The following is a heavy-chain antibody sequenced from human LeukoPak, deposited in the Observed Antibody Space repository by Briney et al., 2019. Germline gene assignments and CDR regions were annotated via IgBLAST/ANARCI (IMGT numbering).Heavy chain of an antibody. V-gene: IGHV3-74*01. CDR1: GFTFSSYW. D-gene: IGHD6-19*01. J-gene: IGHJ4*02. Sequence: GGSLRLSCAASGFTFSSYWMRWVRQAPGKGLVWVSRINSDGSSTSYADSVKGRFTISRDNAKNSLYLQMNSLRAEDTAVYYCAREGIQWLGPSDYWGQGTLVTVSS. CDR2: INSDGSST. CDR3: AREGIQWLGPSDY.